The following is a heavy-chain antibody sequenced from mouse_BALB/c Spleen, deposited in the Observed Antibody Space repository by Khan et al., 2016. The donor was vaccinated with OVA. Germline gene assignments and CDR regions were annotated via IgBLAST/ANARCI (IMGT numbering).Heavy chain of an antibody. CDR2: ISSGCNTI. J-gene: IGHJ3*01. CDR3: ARMHITYTWFAY. CDR1: GFTFSNFG. D-gene: IGHD1-1*01. V-gene: IGHV5-17*02. Sequence: EVELVESGGGLVQPGGSRKLSCAASGFTFSNFGMHWVRQAPEKGLEWVAYISSGCNTIYYTDTEKGRFTISRDNPKNTLFLQMTRLRSENAAIYYWARMHITYTWFAYWGQGTLVTVSA.